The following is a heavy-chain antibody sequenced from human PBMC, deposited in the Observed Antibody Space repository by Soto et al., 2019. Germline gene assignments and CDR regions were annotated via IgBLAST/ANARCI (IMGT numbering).Heavy chain of an antibody. CDR1: GFTFSSYA. CDR2: ISGSGGST. Sequence: GGSLRLSCAASGFTFSSYAMSWVRQAPGKGLEWVSAISGSGGSTYYADSVKGRFTISRDNSKNTLYLQMNSLRAEDTAVYYCAKFDFNGDFWSGYYLDYWGQGTLVTVSS. V-gene: IGHV3-23*01. CDR3: AKFDFNGDFWSGYYLDY. J-gene: IGHJ4*02. D-gene: IGHD3-3*01.